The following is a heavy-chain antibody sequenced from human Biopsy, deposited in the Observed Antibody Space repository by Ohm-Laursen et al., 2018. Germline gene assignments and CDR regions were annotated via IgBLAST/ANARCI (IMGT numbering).Heavy chain of an antibody. CDR3: AKDLLEWSVPS. J-gene: IGHJ4*02. D-gene: IGHD3-3*01. CDR2: IDPKTGGT. Sequence: ATVKISCNASGYTFTGDYIHWVRQAPGQGLEWMGWIDPKTGGTEYAQKFRGRVTMTRDTSISTMYMDLSSLRSDDTAVYYCAKDLLEWSVPSWGQGTLVTVSS. CDR1: GYTFTGDY. V-gene: IGHV1-2*02.